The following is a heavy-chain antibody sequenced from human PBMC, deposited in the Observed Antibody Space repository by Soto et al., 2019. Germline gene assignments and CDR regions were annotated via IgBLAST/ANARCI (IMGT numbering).Heavy chain of an antibody. CDR1: EFTFSTYS. V-gene: IGHV3-21*01. CDR2: ISSSSSYI. D-gene: IGHD3-22*01. CDR3: ARVVYYYDPYYYYGMDV. J-gene: IGHJ6*02. Sequence: EVQLVESGGGLVKPGGSLRLSCAASEFTFSTYSMNWVRQAPGKGLEWVSSISSSSSYIYYADSVKGRFTISRDNAKNSVYLQMNSLRAEETAVYYCARVVYYYDPYYYYGMDVWGQGTTVTVSS.